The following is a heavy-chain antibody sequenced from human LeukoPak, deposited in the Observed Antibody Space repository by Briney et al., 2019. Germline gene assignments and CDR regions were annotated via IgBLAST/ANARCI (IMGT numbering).Heavy chain of an antibody. J-gene: IGHJ4*02. CDR2: IWYDGSNK. CDR1: GFTFSSYS. D-gene: IGHD6-13*01. Sequence: GGSLRLSCAASGFTFSSYSMHWVRQAPGKGLEWVAVIWYDGSNKYYADSVKGRFTISRDNSKNTLYLQMNSLRAEDTAVYYCARDLLAAAGTSERRGQGTLVTVSS. CDR3: ARDLLAAAGTSER. V-gene: IGHV3-33*08.